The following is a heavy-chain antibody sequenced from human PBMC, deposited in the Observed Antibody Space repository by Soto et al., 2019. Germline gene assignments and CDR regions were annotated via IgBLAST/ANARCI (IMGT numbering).Heavy chain of an antibody. Sequence: SETLSLTCTVSGGSINSYSYYWGWIRQPPGRGLEWIGSLYYSGSTYYNPSLNSRVSISVDTSKNQFSLNLSSVTAADTAVYYFARRSPGWGSGTYCRCFDPWGQGTLVTVSS. CDR2: LYYSGST. CDR1: GGSINSYSYY. D-gene: IGHD3-10*01. CDR3: ARRSPGWGSGTYCRCFDP. J-gene: IGHJ5*02. V-gene: IGHV4-39*01.